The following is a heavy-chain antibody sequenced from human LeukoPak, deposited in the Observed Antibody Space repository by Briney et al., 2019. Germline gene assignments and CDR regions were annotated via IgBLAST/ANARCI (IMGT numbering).Heavy chain of an antibody. CDR2: IIPIFGTA. CDR3: ARGGYWENWFGP. J-gene: IGHJ5*02. Sequence: SVKVSCKASGGTFSSYAISWVRQAPGQGLEWMGGIIPIFGTANYAQKFQGRVTITADESTSTAYMELSSLRSEDTAVYYCARGGYWENWFGPWGQGTLVTVSS. V-gene: IGHV1-69*13. CDR1: GGTFSSYA. D-gene: IGHD1-26*01.